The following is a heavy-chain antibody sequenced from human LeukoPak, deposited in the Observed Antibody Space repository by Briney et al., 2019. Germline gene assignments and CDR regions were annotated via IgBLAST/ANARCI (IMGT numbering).Heavy chain of an antibody. Sequence: PGGSLRLSCAASGFTFSSYWMSWVRQAPGKGLEWVANIKQDGSEKYYVDSVKGRFTISRDNAKNSLYLQMNSLRAEDTAVYYCARDRGTMVRGVIGYWGQGTLVTVSS. CDR1: GFTFSSYW. CDR2: IKQDGSEK. J-gene: IGHJ4*02. CDR3: ARDRGTMVRGVIGY. V-gene: IGHV3-7*01. D-gene: IGHD3-10*01.